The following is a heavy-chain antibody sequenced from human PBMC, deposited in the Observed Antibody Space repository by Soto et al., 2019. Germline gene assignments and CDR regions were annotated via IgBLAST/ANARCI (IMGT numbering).Heavy chain of an antibody. V-gene: IGHV5-51*01. D-gene: IGHD5-12*01. CDR2: IYPADSDT. Sequence: GESLKISCRGFAYSFTTSWIAWVRQMPGKGLEWMGIIYPADSDTRYSPSFQGQVTISADKSISTAYLQWSSLKASDTAMYYCASQEMATKNVDAFDIWGQGTMVTVSS. J-gene: IGHJ3*02. CDR1: AYSFTTSW. CDR3: ASQEMATKNVDAFDI.